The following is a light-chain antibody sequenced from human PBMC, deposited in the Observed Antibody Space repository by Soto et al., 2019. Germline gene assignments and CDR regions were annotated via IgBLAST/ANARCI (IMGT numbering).Light chain of an antibody. CDR1: QTISSS. V-gene: IGKV1-39*01. CDR3: QQSYSTLST. J-gene: IGKJ2*01. Sequence: DIQMTQSPSSLSASVGDGVTITCRASQTISSSLNWYQQKPGKAPKLLIYTASSLQSGVPSRFSGSGSGTGLTLTIRSLQPEDFATYYCQQSYSTLSTFGRGTKLEIK. CDR2: TAS.